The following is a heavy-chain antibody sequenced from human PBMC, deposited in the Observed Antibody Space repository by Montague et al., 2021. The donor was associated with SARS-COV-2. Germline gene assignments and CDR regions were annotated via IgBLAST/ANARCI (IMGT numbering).Heavy chain of an antibody. CDR1: GYAFTNYP. V-gene: IGHV7-4-1*02. Sequence: SVKVSCKASGYAFTNYPMNWVRQAPGQGLEWMGWINTNTGNPTYAQGFTGRFVFSLDTSVSTAYLQISSLKAEDTAVYFCARGEGTWFGEQIDYWGQGTLVTVSS. J-gene: IGHJ4*02. D-gene: IGHD3-10*01. CDR2: INTNTGNP. CDR3: ARGEGTWFGEQIDY.